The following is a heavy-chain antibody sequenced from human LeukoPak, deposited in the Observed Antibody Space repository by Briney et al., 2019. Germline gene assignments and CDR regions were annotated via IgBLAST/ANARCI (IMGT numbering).Heavy chain of an antibody. CDR3: ARLGSAFDI. Sequence: GRSLRLSCAASGFTFSSYAMHWVRQAPGKGLEWVAVISYDGSNKYYADSVKGRFTISRDNSKNTLYLQMNSLRAEDTAVYYCARLGSAFDIWGQGTMVTVSP. V-gene: IGHV3-30-3*01. J-gene: IGHJ3*02. CDR2: ISYDGSNK. D-gene: IGHD3-16*01. CDR1: GFTFSSYA.